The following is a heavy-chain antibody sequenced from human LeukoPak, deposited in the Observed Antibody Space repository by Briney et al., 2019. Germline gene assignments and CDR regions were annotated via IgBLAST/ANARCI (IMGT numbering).Heavy chain of an antibody. Sequence: GRSLRLSCAASGFTFSSYGMHWVRQAPGKGLEWVAVIWYDGSNKYYADSVKGRFTISRDNSKNTLYLQMNSLRAEDTAVYYCARETEQWLVRRWFDPWGQGTLVTVSS. CDR3: ARETEQWLVRRWFDP. CDR2: IWYDGSNK. V-gene: IGHV3-33*01. J-gene: IGHJ5*02. CDR1: GFTFSSYG. D-gene: IGHD6-19*01.